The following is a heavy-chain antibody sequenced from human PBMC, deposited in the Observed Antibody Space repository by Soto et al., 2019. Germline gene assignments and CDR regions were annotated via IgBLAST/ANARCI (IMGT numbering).Heavy chain of an antibody. V-gene: IGHV1-46*02. CDR1: GFTFNRHY. Sequence: QVHLMQSGAEVEKPGASVTISCKASGFTFNRHYMHWVRQAPRQGLEWMGIINLGGATTIYAQKFQGRVTVTRDTSTSTVYIQLSSLRSDDTAVYYCAVSSLEPNDAFDVWGQGTLVTFSS. J-gene: IGHJ3*01. CDR2: INLGGATT. D-gene: IGHD6-6*01. CDR3: AVSSLEPNDAFDV.